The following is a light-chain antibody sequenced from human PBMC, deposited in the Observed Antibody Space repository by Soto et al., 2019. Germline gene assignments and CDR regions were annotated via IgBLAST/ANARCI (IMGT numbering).Light chain of an antibody. CDR2: AAS. Sequence: DLQMTQSPSSLSASVGDRVTITCRASQSISKYLNWYQQKPGKATKLLIYAASSLQSGFPSRFSGRGSGTDFTLSISSLQPADFATYYCQQNYNTPLPFGPRTKVDIK. CDR1: QSISKY. V-gene: IGKV1-39*01. CDR3: QQNYNTPLP. J-gene: IGKJ3*01.